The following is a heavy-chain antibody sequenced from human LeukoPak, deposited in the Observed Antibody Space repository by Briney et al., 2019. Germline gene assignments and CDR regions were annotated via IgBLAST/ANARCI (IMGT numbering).Heavy chain of an antibody. V-gene: IGHV4-39*01. D-gene: IGHD5-12*01. CDR3: ARTRGYSGYVDAFDI. CDR2: IYYSGST. CDR1: GGSISSSSYY. Sequence: SETLSLTCTVSGGSISSSSYYWGWIRQPPGKGLEWIGTIYYSGSTYYNPSLKSRVTISADTSKNQFSPKLSSVTAADTAVYYCARTRGYSGYVDAFDIWGQGTMVTVFS. J-gene: IGHJ3*02.